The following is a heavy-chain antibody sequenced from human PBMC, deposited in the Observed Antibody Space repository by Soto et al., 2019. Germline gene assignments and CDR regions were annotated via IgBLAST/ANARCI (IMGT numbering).Heavy chain of an antibody. CDR1: GYTFTSYY. V-gene: IGHV1-46*01. D-gene: IGHD5-12*01. CDR3: AREEAGGSGYDWYYYYGMDV. J-gene: IGHJ6*02. Sequence: GASVKVSWKASGYTFTSYYMHWVRQAPGQGLEWMGIINPSGGSTSYAQKFQGRVTMTRDTSTSTVYMELSSLRSEDTAVYYCAREEAGGSGYDWYYYYGMDVWGQRTTVTVSS. CDR2: INPSGGST.